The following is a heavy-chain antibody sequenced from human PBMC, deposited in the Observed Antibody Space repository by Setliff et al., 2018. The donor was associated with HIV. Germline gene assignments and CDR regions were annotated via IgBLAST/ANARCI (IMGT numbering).Heavy chain of an antibody. Sequence: PSETLSLTCTVSGGSVSSGSYYWSWIRQPPGKGLGWIGYIYYSGSTNYNPSLKSRVTISVDTSKNQFSLKLSSVTAADTAVYYCARGDYYSYYMDVWGKGTTVTVSS. J-gene: IGHJ6*03. CDR1: GGSVSSGSYY. V-gene: IGHV4-61*01. CDR3: ARGDYYSYYMDV. CDR2: IYYSGST.